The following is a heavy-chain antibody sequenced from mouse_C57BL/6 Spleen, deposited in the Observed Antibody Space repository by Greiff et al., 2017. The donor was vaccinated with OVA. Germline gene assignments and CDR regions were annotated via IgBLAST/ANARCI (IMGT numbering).Heavy chain of an antibody. V-gene: IGHV1-76*01. Sequence: QVQLQQSGAELVRPGASVKLSCKASGYTFTDYYINWVKQRPGQGLEWIARIYPGSGNTYYNEKFKGKATLTAEKSSSTAYMQLSSLTSDDSAVYFCASSNWDWYFDVWGTGTTVTVSS. CDR2: IYPGSGNT. CDR1: GYTFTDYY. J-gene: IGHJ1*03. CDR3: ASSNWDWYFDV. D-gene: IGHD4-1*01.